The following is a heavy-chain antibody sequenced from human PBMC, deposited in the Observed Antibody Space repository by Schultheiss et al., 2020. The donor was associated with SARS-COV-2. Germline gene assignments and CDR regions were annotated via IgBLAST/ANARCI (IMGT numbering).Heavy chain of an antibody. CDR1: GFTFTSSA. D-gene: IGHD5/OR15-5a*01. J-gene: IGHJ6*02. CDR3: AADLSTTGPDSSYYGMDV. V-gene: IGHV1-58*01. Sequence: SVKVSCKASGFTFTSSAVQWVRQARGQRLEWIGRIVVGSGNTNYAQKFQERVTITRDMSTSTAYMELSSLRSEDTAVYYCAADLSTTGPDSSYYGMDVWGQGTTVTVSS. CDR2: IVVGSGNT.